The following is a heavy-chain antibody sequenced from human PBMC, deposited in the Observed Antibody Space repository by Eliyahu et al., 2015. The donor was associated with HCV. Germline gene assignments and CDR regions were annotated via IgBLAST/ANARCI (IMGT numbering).Heavy chain of an antibody. CDR3: AKEKVSMTRGVTWGYYYYYGMDV. V-gene: IGHV3-23*01. CDR2: ISGSAGGYRT. CDR1: GFTFDNYA. D-gene: IGHD3-10*01. Sequence: EVQLLESGGGLVQPGGSLRLSCTASGFTFDNYALXGVRQAPGKGLEWVSGISGSAGGYRTYYADSVEGRFTISRDSSKNTLYLQIDSLRAEDTALYHCAKEKVSMTRGVTWGYYYYYGMDVWGQGTTVTVSS. J-gene: IGHJ6*02.